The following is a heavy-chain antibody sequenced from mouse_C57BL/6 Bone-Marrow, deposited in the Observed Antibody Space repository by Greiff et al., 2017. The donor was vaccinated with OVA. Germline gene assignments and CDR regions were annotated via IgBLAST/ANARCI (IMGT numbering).Heavy chain of an antibody. Sequence: EVQLQQSGPELVKPGASVKISCKASGYTFTDYYMNWVKQSHGKSLEWIGDINPNNGGTSYNQKFKGKATLTVDKSSSTAYMELRSLTSEDSAVYYCARRSSQFITTVVDGFAYWGQGTLVTVSA. CDR1: GYTFTDYY. D-gene: IGHD1-1*01. J-gene: IGHJ3*01. V-gene: IGHV1-26*01. CDR3: ARRSSQFITTVVDGFAY. CDR2: INPNNGGT.